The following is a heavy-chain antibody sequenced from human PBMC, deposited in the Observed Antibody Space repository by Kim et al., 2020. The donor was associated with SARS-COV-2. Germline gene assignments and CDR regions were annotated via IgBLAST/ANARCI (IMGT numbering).Heavy chain of an antibody. J-gene: IGHJ6*02. CDR1: GFTFSSYS. CDR3: ARDSAGIEPYGMDV. CDR2: ISSSSSYI. V-gene: IGHV3-21*04. Sequence: GGSLRLSCAASGFTFSSYSMNWVRQAPGKGLEWVSSISSSSSYIYYADSVKGRFTISRDNAKNSLYLQMNSLRAEDTAVYYCARDSAGIEPYGMDVWGQGTTVTVSS. D-gene: IGHD3-10*01.